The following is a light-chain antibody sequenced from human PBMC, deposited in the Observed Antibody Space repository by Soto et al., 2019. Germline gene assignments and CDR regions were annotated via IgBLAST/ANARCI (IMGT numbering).Light chain of an antibody. CDR2: DAS. CDR1: QSVSSN. V-gene: IGKV3-15*01. J-gene: IGKJ1*01. CDR3: QQYNNWRT. Sequence: EIVLTQSPATLSLSPGERATLSCRASQSVSSNLAWYQHKPGQAPRLLIYDASTRATGIPARISGSGSGTEFTLTISSLQSEDFAVYYCQQYNNWRTFGQGTKVDIK.